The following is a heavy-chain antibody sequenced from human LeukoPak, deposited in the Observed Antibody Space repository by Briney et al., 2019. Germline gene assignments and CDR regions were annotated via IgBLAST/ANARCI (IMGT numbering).Heavy chain of an antibody. CDR1: GFTFSGYA. J-gene: IGHJ4*02. D-gene: IGHD2-2*01. Sequence: GGSLRLSCAASGFTFSGYAMSWVRQAPGKGLEWVSAISGSGGSTYYADSVKGRFTISRDNSKNTLYLQMNSLRAEDTAVYYCAKRVSIVVYPPGAAARVAFDYWGQGTLVTVSS. V-gene: IGHV3-23*01. CDR3: AKRVSIVVYPPGAAARVAFDY. CDR2: ISGSGGST.